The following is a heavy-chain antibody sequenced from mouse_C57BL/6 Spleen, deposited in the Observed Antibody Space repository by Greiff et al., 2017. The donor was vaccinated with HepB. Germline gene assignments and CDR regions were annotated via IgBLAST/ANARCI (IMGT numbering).Heavy chain of an antibody. J-gene: IGHJ1*03. V-gene: IGHV14-3*01. CDR2: IDPANGNT. CDR3: ARSVNYYGSSRYWYFDV. D-gene: IGHD1-1*01. CDR1: GFNIKNTY. Sequence: EVKLMESVAELVRPGASVKLSCTASGFNIKNTYMHWVKQRPEQGLEWIGRIDPANGNTKYAPKFQGKATIPADTSSNPSYLQLSSLTSEATAIYYCARSVNYYGSSRYWYFDVWGTGTTVTVSS.